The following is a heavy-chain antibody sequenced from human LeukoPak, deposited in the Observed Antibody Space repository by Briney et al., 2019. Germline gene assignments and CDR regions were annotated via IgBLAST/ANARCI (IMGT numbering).Heavy chain of an antibody. CDR3: AKSLFTSATGTGRAFHI. J-gene: IGHJ3*02. Sequence: ASVKVSCKASGYTFTSYYMHWVRQAPGQGLEWMGIINPSGGSTSYAQKFQGRVTMTRDTSTSTVYMELSSLRAEDTAEYYCAKSLFTSATGTGRAFHIWGQGTMVTVSS. CDR1: GYTFTSYY. D-gene: IGHD1-1*01. CDR2: INPSGGST. V-gene: IGHV1-46*01.